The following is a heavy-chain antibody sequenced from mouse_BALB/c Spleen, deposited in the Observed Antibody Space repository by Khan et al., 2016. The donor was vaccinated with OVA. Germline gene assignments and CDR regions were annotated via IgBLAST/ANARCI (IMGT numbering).Heavy chain of an antibody. CDR2: INTYTGEP. CDR3: ARPPYFSYTRDH. Sequence: QIQLVQSGPELKKPGETVKISCKASGYTFTNYGMNWVKQSPGKALKWMGWINTYTGEPTYADDFKGRFAFSLETSASTAYLQINNLKDEDTATYFCARPPYFSYTRDHWGQGTSVTVSS. V-gene: IGHV9-3-1*01. D-gene: IGHD2-10*01. J-gene: IGHJ4*01. CDR1: GYTFTNYG.